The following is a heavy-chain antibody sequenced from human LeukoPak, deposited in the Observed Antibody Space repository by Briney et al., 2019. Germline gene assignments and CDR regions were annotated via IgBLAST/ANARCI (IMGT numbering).Heavy chain of an antibody. D-gene: IGHD2-2*01. V-gene: IGHV3-30*02. CDR2: IRYDGSNK. Sequence: SGGSLRLSCAASGFTFSSYGMHWVRQVPGKGLEGVAFIRYDGSNKYYADSVKGRFTISRDNAKNSLYLQMNSLKTEDTAVYYCTTLTHPYCSSTSCAIDYWGQGTLVTVSS. CDR1: GFTFSSYG. J-gene: IGHJ4*02. CDR3: TTLTHPYCSSTSCAIDY.